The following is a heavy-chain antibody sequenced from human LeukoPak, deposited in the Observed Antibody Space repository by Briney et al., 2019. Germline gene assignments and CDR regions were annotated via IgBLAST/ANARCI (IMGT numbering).Heavy chain of an antibody. V-gene: IGHV3-21*01. CDR1: GFTFSSYS. CDR2: IVSSGSYI. CDR3: ARESGGYCSTTSCYKGYFDY. J-gene: IGHJ4*02. D-gene: IGHD2-2*02. Sequence: GGSLRLSCAASGFTFSSYSMNWVRQAPGKGLEWVSSIVSSGSYIYYADSVKGRFTISRDDAKNSLYLQMNSLRAEDTAVYYCARESGGYCSTTSCYKGYFDYWGQGTLVTVSS.